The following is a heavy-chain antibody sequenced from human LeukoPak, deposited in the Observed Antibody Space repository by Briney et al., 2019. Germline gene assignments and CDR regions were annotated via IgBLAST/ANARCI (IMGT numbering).Heavy chain of an antibody. V-gene: IGHV3-21*01. Sequence: PGGSLRLSCAASGFTFSSYEMNWVRQAPGKGLEWVSSISSRSSYIYYADSVKGRFTISRDNAKNSLYLQMNSLRAEDTAVYYCARGAGYYYDSSGPYWYFDLWGRGTLVTVSS. D-gene: IGHD3-22*01. CDR3: ARGAGYYYDSSGPYWYFDL. J-gene: IGHJ2*01. CDR1: GFTFSSYE. CDR2: ISSRSSYI.